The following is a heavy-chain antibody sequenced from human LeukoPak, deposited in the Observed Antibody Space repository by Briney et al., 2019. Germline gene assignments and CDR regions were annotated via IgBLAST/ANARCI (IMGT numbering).Heavy chain of an antibody. Sequence: GGSLRLSCVASGFTFDDYGMSWVRQAPGKGPEWVSGINWSGGSTGYADSVKGRFTISRDNAKNSLYLQMNSLRVEDTALYYCVRVSSYYHSSGFDHWGQGTLVTISS. CDR1: GFTFDDYG. J-gene: IGHJ4*02. V-gene: IGHV3-20*04. CDR3: VRVSSYYHSSGFDH. CDR2: INWSGGST. D-gene: IGHD3-22*01.